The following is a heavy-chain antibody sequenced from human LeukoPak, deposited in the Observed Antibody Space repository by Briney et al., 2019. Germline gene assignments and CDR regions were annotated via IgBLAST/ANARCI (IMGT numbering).Heavy chain of an antibody. CDR1: GYTFTVYH. J-gene: IGHJ5*02. Sequence: ASVTVSCKASGYTFTVYHIHWVRQAPGQGLEWMGWINPNSGGTNYAQKFQGRVTMTRDTSISTVYMEVSRLTSDDTAMYYCAIILGGSWHLWFDPWGRGTLVTISS. CDR3: AIILGGSWHLWFDP. V-gene: IGHV1-2*02. D-gene: IGHD3-16*01. CDR2: INPNSGGT.